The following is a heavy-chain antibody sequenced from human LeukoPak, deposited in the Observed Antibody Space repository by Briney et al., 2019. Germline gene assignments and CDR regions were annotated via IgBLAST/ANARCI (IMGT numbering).Heavy chain of an antibody. CDR2: INPNSGGT. V-gene: IGHV1-2*02. Sequence: ASVKVSCKASGHTFTGYYMHWVRQAPGQGLEWMGWINPNSGGTNYAQKFQGRVTMTRDTSISTAYMELSRLRSDDTAVYYCARYTTMVRGVIITGFDPWGQGTLVTVSS. CDR3: ARYTTMVRGVIITGFDP. CDR1: GHTFTGYY. D-gene: IGHD3-10*01. J-gene: IGHJ5*02.